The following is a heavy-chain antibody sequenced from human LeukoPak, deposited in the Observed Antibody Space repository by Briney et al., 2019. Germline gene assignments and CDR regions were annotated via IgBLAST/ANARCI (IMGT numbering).Heavy chain of an antibody. V-gene: IGHV1-18*01. CDR1: GYTFTSYG. CDR3: ARDRWYYYDSSGEKRIDY. Sequence: GASVKVSCKASGYTFTSYGISWVRQAPGQGLEWMGWISAYNGNTNYAQKLQGRVTMTTDTSTSTAYMELRSLRSDDTAVYYCARDRWYYYDSSGEKRIDYWGQGTLVTVSS. J-gene: IGHJ4*02. D-gene: IGHD3-22*01. CDR2: ISAYNGNT.